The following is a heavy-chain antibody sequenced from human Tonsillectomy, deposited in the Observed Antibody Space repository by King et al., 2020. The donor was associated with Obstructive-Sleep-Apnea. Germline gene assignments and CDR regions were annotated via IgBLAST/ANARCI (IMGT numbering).Heavy chain of an antibody. CDR1: GASISSNNW. D-gene: IGHD6-19*01. Sequence: VQLQESGPGLVKPSGTLSLTCAVSGASISSNNWWSWVRQTPGKGLEWIGEIYHSGGTNYNPSLKSRVSISVDKSKNQFSLRLSSVTAADTAVYYCAREGAVAGTSVQAFDYWGQGTLVTVSS. CDR2: IYHSGGT. CDR3: AREGAVAGTSVQAFDY. J-gene: IGHJ4*02. V-gene: IGHV4-4*02.